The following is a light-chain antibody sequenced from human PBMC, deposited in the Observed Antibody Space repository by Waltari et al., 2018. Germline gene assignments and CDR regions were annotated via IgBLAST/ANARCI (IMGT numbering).Light chain of an antibody. CDR2: QDT. J-gene: IGLJ2*01. CDR3: QAWDSITVV. V-gene: IGLV3-1*01. Sequence: SYELTQPPSVSVSPGQTARITCSGDKLGDKYTCWYQQKPGQSPVLVISQDTKRPSGIPERFSGSNSGNTATLTISDTQATDEADYYCQAWDSITVVFGGGTKLTVL. CDR1: KLGDKY.